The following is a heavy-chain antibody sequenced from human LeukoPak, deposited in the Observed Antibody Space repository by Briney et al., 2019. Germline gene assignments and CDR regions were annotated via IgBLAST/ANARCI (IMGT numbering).Heavy chain of an antibody. CDR3: AKDVYGDYGGLDY. D-gene: IGHD4-17*01. CDR1: GFPFSTYA. Sequence: GGSLRLSCAASGFPFSTYAMSWVRQAPGKGLEWVSSIRGSDGSTYYADSVKGRFAISRDNSKKTLYLQMNILRAEDTAAYYCAKDVYGDYGGLDYWGQGTLVTVSS. J-gene: IGHJ4*02. CDR2: IRGSDGST. V-gene: IGHV3-23*01.